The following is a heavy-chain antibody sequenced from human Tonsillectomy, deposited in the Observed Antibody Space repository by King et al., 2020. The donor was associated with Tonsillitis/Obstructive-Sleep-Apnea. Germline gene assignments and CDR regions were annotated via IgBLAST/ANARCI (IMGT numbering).Heavy chain of an antibody. CDR3: ARDFINGDGYGDYDAKIIYGMDV. D-gene: IGHD4-17*01. Sequence: VQLVESGGGVVQPGRSLRLSCAASGFTFSSYAMHWVRQAPGKGLEWVAVISYDGSNKYYADSVKGRFTISRDNSKNTLYLQMNSLRAEDTAVYYCARDFINGDGYGDYDAKIIYGMDVWGQGTTVTVSS. CDR1: GFTFSSYA. CDR2: ISYDGSNK. J-gene: IGHJ6*02. V-gene: IGHV3-30*04.